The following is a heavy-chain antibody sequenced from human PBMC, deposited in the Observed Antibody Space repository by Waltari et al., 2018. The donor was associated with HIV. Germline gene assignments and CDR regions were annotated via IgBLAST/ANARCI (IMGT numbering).Heavy chain of an antibody. CDR3: AKGVFDMVVVSALDS. D-gene: IGHD2-21*01. CDR1: GFTVSSYA. J-gene: IGHJ5*01. V-gene: IGHV3-23*01. Sequence: EVQLLESGGGLVQPGGSLRLSCAGSGFTVSSYARHWVRQAPGKGLQCVSIISGSGSTTYSADSVKGRVTISRDNSENTLYLQINSLRAEDTAVYYCAKGVFDMVVVSALDSWGHGTLVTVSS. CDR2: ISGSGSTT.